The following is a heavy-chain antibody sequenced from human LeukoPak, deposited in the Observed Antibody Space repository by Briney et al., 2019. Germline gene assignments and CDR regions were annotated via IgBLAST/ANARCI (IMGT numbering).Heavy chain of an antibody. CDR1: GFTFSSYA. J-gene: IGHJ4*02. D-gene: IGHD1-26*01. CDR3: ARGLSGEDYFDY. Sequence: PGRSLTLSCAASGFTFSSYAMHWVRQAPGKGLEWVAVISYDGSNKYYPDSVKGRFTISRDNSKNTLYLQMNSLRAEDTAVYYCARGLSGEDYFDYWGQGTLVTVSS. V-gene: IGHV3-30-3*01. CDR2: ISYDGSNK.